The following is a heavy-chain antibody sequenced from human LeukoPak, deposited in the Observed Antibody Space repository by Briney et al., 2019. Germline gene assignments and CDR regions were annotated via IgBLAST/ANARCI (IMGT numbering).Heavy chain of an antibody. V-gene: IGHV3-23*01. CDR1: GFTFSSYA. CDR3: AKDEVGYCSSTSCPFDF. CDR2: ISGSGGST. J-gene: IGHJ4*02. Sequence: GGSLRLSCAASGFTFSSYAMSWVRQAPGKGLEWVSAISGSGGSTYYADSVKGRFTISRDNSKNTLYLQMNSLRAEDTAVYYCAKDEVGYCSSTSCPFDFWGQGTLVTVSS. D-gene: IGHD2-2*01.